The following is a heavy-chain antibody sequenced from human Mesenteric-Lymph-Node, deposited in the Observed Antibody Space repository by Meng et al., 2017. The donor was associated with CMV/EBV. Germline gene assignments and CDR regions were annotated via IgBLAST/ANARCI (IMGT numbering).Heavy chain of an antibody. CDR2: IHYSGSA. Sequence: SETLSLTCTVSGGSISSSTYYWGWIRQPPGKGLEWIGSIHYSGSAYYNPSLKSRVTISVDTSKNQFSLKLSSVTAADTAVYYCARYCSGTSCYGLNWFDPWGQGTLVTVSS. V-gene: IGHV4-39*07. J-gene: IGHJ5*02. D-gene: IGHD2-2*01. CDR3: ARYCSGTSCYGLNWFDP. CDR1: GGSISSSTYY.